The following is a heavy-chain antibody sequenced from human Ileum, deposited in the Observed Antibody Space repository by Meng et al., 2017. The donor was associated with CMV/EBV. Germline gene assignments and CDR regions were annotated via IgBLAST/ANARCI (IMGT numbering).Heavy chain of an antibody. D-gene: IGHD6-13*01. Sequence: SGGTFISYAISWVRQVPGQGLEWMGGISPILGIANSAQKFQGRVTITADKSTNTAYMELSSLRSEDTAMYYCATWSYTTSWYGTFDYWGQGTLVTVSS. V-gene: IGHV1-69*10. J-gene: IGHJ4*02. CDR1: GGTFISYA. CDR3: ATWSYTTSWYGTFDY. CDR2: ISPILGIA.